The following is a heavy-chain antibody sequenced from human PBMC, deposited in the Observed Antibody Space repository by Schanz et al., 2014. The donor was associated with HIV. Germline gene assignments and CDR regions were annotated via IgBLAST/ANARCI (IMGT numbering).Heavy chain of an antibody. D-gene: IGHD3-10*01. Sequence: VQLGESGGGLVKPGGALRLSCAASWFTFTYNYMSWIRQPPGKGLGCLSYISVNGATREYADSVKGRFTISRDNARTSLYLQMNSLRAEDTAVYYCARVFGRTYGWPDYWGQGTLVTVSS. CDR3: ARVFGRTYGWPDY. CDR2: ISVNGATR. V-gene: IGHV3-11*01. CDR1: WFTFTYNY. J-gene: IGHJ4*02.